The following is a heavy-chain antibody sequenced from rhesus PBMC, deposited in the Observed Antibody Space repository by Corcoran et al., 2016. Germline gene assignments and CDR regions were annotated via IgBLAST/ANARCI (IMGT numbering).Heavy chain of an antibody. CDR1: GGSFSSNY. D-gene: IGHD6-13*01. J-gene: IGHJ5-2*02. Sequence: QVQLQESGPGLVKPLETLSLPCAVPGGSFSSNYWRRIRQAPGKGVVGVGYICGSGSSTHATPPLRSRVTRSVGTSKNQLSLKLSSVPAAETAVYYCARPGIAAVRGDSLDVWARGVLVTVSS. V-gene: IGHV4S11*01. CDR3: ARPGIAAVRGDSLDV. CDR2: ICGSGSST.